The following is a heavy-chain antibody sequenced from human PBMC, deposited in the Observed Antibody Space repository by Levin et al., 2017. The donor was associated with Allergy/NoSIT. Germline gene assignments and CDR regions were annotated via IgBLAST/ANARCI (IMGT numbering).Heavy chain of an antibody. CDR1: GFSISSGYY. Sequence: PSETLSLTCAVSGFSISSGYYWGWIRQPPGKGLEWIGSIYYTGNTYYNPSLRSRVTISRDTSKNQFSLQLSSLTAEDTAIYYGARTVTSGWYIIWFDPWGQGTPVTVSS. J-gene: IGHJ5*02. D-gene: IGHD6-19*01. CDR3: ARTVTSGWYIIWFDP. CDR2: IYYTGNT. V-gene: IGHV4-38-2*01.